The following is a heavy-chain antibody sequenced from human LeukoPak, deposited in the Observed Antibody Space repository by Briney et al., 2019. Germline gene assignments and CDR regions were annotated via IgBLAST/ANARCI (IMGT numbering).Heavy chain of an antibody. V-gene: IGHV1-69*05. J-gene: IGHJ6*03. D-gene: IGHD2-2*01. CDR3: ARSPAATSRPNYYYYYMDV. Sequence: SVKVSCKASGGTFSSYAISWVRQAPGQGLEWMGGIFPIFGTANYAQKFQGRATITTDESTSTAYMELSSLRSEDTAVYYCARSPAATSRPNYYYYYMDVWGKGTTVTVSS. CDR2: IFPIFGTA. CDR1: GGTFSSYA.